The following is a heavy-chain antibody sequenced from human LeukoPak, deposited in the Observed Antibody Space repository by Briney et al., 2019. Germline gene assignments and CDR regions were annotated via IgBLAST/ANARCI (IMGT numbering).Heavy chain of an antibody. D-gene: IGHD1-14*01. CDR1: GDSVSSEDAA. J-gene: IGHJ3*01. Sequence: SQTLSLTCAISGDSVSSEDAAWNWIRQSPSRGLEWLGRTYYRSKWGSDYAVSVKSRVTVNPDPSKNQFSLQLNSVTPEDTAVYFCARASNRAFDARGQGTVVIVSS. CDR3: ARASNRAFDA. V-gene: IGHV6-1*01. CDR2: TYYRSKWGS.